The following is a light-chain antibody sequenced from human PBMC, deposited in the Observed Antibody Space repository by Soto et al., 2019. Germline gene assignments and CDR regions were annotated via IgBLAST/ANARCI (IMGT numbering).Light chain of an antibody. CDR3: QQYGSSPIT. J-gene: IGKJ5*01. Sequence: IVLTKSPGTVSLSPGERATLSCRASQSVSSNLAWYQQKPGQAPRLLIYGASTRATGIPARFSGSGSGTEFTLTISRLEPEDFALYYCQQYGSSPITFGQGTRLEIK. V-gene: IGKV3-20*01. CDR1: QSVSSN. CDR2: GAS.